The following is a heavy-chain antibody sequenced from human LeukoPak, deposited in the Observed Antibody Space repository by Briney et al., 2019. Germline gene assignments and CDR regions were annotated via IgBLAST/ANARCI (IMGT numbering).Heavy chain of an antibody. CDR3: ARGPYHYDSSGNYFDY. J-gene: IGHJ4*02. CDR2: IYTSGST. Sequence: SETLSLTCTVSGGSISSYYWSWIRQPAGKGLEWIGRIYTSGSTNYNPSLKSRVTMSVDTSKNQFSLKLSSVTAADTAVYYCARGPYHYDSSGNYFDYWGQGTLVTVSS. D-gene: IGHD3-22*01. CDR1: GGSISSYY. V-gene: IGHV4-4*07.